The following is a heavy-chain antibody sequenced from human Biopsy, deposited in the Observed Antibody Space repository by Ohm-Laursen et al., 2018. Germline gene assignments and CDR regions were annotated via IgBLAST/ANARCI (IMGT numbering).Heavy chain of an antibody. CDR2: INWNSRNI. CDR1: GFSFDDFA. CDR3: VKDTNWNYVWDRPGATKGMDV. J-gene: IGHJ6*02. D-gene: IGHD1-7*01. Sequence: SLRLSCAASGFSFDDFAMHWVRQSPGKGLEWVAGINWNSRNINYGDSVKGRFSVSRDNAKNSLYLQMNSLRGEDTALYYCVKDTNWNYVWDRPGATKGMDVWGQGTTVTVSS. V-gene: IGHV3-9*01.